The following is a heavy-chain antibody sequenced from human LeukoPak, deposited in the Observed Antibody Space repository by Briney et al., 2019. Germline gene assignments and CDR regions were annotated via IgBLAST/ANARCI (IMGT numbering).Heavy chain of an antibody. Sequence: GRSLRLSCAASGFTFSSYAMHWVRQAPGKGLEWVAVISYDGSNKYYADSVKGRFTISRDNSKNTLYLQMNSLRAEDTAVYYCARDLWDTAPFGYWGQGTLVTVSS. CDR1: GFTFSSYA. V-gene: IGHV3-30-3*01. CDR3: ARDLWDTAPFGY. J-gene: IGHJ4*02. CDR2: ISYDGSNK. D-gene: IGHD5-18*01.